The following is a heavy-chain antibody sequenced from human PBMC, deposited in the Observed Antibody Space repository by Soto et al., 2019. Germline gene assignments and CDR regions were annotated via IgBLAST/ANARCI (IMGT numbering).Heavy chain of an antibody. CDR1: GGSIRVQSYY. D-gene: IGHD1-20*01. CDR3: TRLYNCNDYYFDP. Sequence: TLSLTCTVSGGSIRVQSYYWTWIRQAPGKGLEWVGSSYYSGTSYFNPALKGRVTISVDTSTNQFSLRLTSVTAADTAVYYCTRLYNCNDYYFDPWGQGTLVTVSS. V-gene: IGHV4-39*01. J-gene: IGHJ5*02. CDR2: SYYSGTS.